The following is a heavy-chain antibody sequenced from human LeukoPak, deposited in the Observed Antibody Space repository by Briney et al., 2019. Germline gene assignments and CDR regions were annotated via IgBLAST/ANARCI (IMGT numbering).Heavy chain of an antibody. D-gene: IGHD1-14*01. CDR3: ARENGGNLRYFDF. J-gene: IGHJ4*02. CDR1: GFTFSHYA. V-gene: IGHV3-30*09. CDR2: ISHDGSSN. Sequence: GGSLRLSCAASGFTFSHYAMHWVRQAPGKGLEWLDVISHDGSSNNYAESVMGRFAISRDNSKNTLYLQMNSLTVEDTAVYYCARENGGNLRYFDFWGQGTLVTVSS.